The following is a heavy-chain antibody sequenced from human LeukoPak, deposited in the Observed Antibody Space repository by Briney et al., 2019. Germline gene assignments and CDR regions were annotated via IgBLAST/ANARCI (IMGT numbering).Heavy chain of an antibody. CDR2: ISGTSSFT. CDR1: GFTFSDYY. Sequence: GGSLRLSCAASGFTFSDYYMSWIRQAPGKGLEWVSYISGTSSFTNYADSVKGRFTVPRDNAKNSPYLQMNTLRAEDTALYYCARDLRLVSWGQGTLVTVPS. CDR3: ARDLRLVS. J-gene: IGHJ5*01. V-gene: IGHV3-11*06.